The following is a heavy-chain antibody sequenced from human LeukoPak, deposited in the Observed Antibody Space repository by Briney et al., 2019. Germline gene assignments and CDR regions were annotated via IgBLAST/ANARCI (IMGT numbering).Heavy chain of an antibody. D-gene: IGHD5-12*01. CDR1: GFTFSSCS. CDR2: ISSSSSTI. V-gene: IGHV3-48*02. J-gene: IGHJ4*02. Sequence: RGSLRLSCAASGFTFSSCSMNWVRQAPGKGLEWVSSISSSSSTIYYADSVKGRFTISRDNAKNSLYLQMNSLRDEDTAVYYCARAPKWVAIFDYWGQGTLVTVSS. CDR3: ARAPKWVAIFDY.